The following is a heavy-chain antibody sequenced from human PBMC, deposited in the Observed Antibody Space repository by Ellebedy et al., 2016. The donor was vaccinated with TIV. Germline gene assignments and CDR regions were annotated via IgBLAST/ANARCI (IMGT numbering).Heavy chain of an antibody. Sequence: MPSETLSLTCTVSGGSISSSSYYWGWLRQPPGKGLEWIGSIYYSGSTYYNPSLKSRVTISVDTSKNQVSLRLSSVTAADTAVYYCASAPNQDFYDYWGQGTLVTVSS. J-gene: IGHJ4*02. CDR2: IYYSGST. V-gene: IGHV4-39*07. CDR3: ASAPNQDFYDY. CDR1: GGSISSSSYY.